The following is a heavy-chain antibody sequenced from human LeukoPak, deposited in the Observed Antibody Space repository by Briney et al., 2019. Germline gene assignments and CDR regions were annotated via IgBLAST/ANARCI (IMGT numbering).Heavy chain of an antibody. V-gene: IGHV4-59*01. J-gene: IGHJ6*03. CDR2: IYYSGST. D-gene: IGHD6-13*01. CDR1: GGSISSYY. CDR3: ARDSRGSSHMDV. Sequence: SETLSLTCTVSGGSISSYYWSWIRQPPGKGLEWIGYIYYSGSTNYNPSLKSRVTISVDTSKNQFSLKLSSVTAADTAVYYCARDSRGSSHMDVWGKGTTVTVSS.